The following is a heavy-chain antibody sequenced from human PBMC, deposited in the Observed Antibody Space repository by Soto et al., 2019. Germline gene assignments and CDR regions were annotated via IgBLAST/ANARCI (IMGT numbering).Heavy chain of an antibody. CDR1: GFTFSSYG. CDR2: ISYDGSNK. D-gene: IGHD3-3*01. J-gene: IGHJ6*02. Sequence: QVQLVESGGGVVQPGRSLRLSCAASGFTFSSYGMHWVRQAPGKGLEWVAGISYDGSNKYYADSVKGRFTISRDNSKNTLYMQMNSLRAEDTAVYYCAKDDDDFWSGYRYYYGMDVWGQGTTVTVSS. CDR3: AKDDDDFWSGYRYYYGMDV. V-gene: IGHV3-30*18.